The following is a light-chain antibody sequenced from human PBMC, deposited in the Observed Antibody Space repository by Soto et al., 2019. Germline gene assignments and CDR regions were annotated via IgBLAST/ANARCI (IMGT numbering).Light chain of an antibody. J-gene: IGKJ2*01. Sequence: DIQMTQSPSSLSASVGDRVTISCRSSENIRNYLIWYRQKPGKAPELLMYVGSTLEGGVPSRFSGSGLGTDFTPTIKSLHPEDLGFYNCKQSYIVPYPFGRGTSLAI. V-gene: IGKV1-39*01. CDR1: ENIRNY. CDR2: VGS. CDR3: KQSYIVPYP.